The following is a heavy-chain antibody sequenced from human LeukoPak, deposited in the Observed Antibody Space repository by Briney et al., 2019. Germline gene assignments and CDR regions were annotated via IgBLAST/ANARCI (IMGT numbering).Heavy chain of an antibody. Sequence: PGGSLRLSCAASGFTFSSYGMHWVRQAPGKGLEWVAFIRYDGSNKYYADSVKGRFTISRDNSKNTLYLQMNSLRAEDTAVYYCAKESSVFEQLGYFQHWGQGTLVTVSS. CDR3: AKESSVFEQLGYFQH. CDR1: GFTFSSYG. CDR2: IRYDGSNK. J-gene: IGHJ1*01. D-gene: IGHD5/OR15-5a*01. V-gene: IGHV3-30*02.